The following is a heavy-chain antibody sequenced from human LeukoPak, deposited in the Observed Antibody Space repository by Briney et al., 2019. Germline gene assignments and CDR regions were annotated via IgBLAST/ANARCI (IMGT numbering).Heavy chain of an antibody. J-gene: IGHJ4*02. D-gene: IGHD3-22*01. CDR2: ISGSGGST. CDR1: GFTFSSYG. V-gene: IGHV3-23*01. Sequence: PGGTLRLACAASGFTFSSYGMSWVRQAPGKGLEWVSAISGSGGSTYYADSVKGRFTISRDNSKNTLYLQMNSLRAEDTAVYYCAKELGITMIVVVVGELDYWGQGTLVTVSS. CDR3: AKELGITMIVVVVGELDY.